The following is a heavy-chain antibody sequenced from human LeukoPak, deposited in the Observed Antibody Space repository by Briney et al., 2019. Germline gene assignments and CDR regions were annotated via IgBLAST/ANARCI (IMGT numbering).Heavy chain of an antibody. D-gene: IGHD4-17*01. CDR3: ATTDGDYGSFSFEY. J-gene: IGHJ4*02. CDR2: ISASGGTP. V-gene: IGHV3-23*01. Sequence: GGSLRLSCVASGFTFSSSAMSWVRQAPGKGLEWVSSISASGGTPYYADSVKGRFTISRDNSKNTLYLQMNSLRPEDTAVYYCATTDGDYGSFSFEYWGQGTLVTVSS. CDR1: GFTFSSSA.